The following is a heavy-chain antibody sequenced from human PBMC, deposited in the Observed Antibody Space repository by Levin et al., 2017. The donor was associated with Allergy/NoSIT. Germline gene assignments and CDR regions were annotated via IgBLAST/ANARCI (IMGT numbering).Heavy chain of an antibody. CDR3: AKGLGYCGGGSCSSPYYFDY. Sequence: GESLKISCAASGFTFSSYAMSWVRQAPGKGLEWVSAISGSGGSTYYADSVKGRFTISRDNSKNTLYLQMNSLRAEDTAVYYCAKGLGYCGGGSCSSPYYFDYWGQGTLVTVSS. D-gene: IGHD2-15*01. CDR2: ISGSGGST. J-gene: IGHJ4*02. CDR1: GFTFSSYA. V-gene: IGHV3-23*01.